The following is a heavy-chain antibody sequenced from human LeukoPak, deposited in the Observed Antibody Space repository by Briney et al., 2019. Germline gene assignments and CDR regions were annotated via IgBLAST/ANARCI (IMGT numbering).Heavy chain of an antibody. CDR2: IKQDGSEK. CDR3: ARDNGLLILYYYYYGMDV. V-gene: IGHV3-7*03. Sequence: GGSLRLSCAASRLTFSSFWMSWVRQVPGKGLEWVANIKQDGSEKYYVDSVKGRFTISRDNAKNSLYLQMNSLRAEDTAVYYCARDNGLLILYYYYYGMDVWGQGTTVTVSS. D-gene: IGHD3-22*01. CDR1: RLTFSSFW. J-gene: IGHJ6*02.